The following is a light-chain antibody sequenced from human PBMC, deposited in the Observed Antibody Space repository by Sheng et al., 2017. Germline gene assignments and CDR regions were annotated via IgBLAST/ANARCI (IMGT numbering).Light chain of an antibody. CDR1: KLKNKY. CDR3: QAWDSNPSYV. CDR2: QNN. Sequence: SYDLTQPPSVSVSPGQTATITCSGDKLKNKYVFWYQQRPGQSPILVIYQNNKRPSGIPERFSGSNSGNTATLTISGTQAMDEADYYCQAWDSNPSYVFGTGTKVTVL. J-gene: IGLJ1*01. V-gene: IGLV3-1*01.